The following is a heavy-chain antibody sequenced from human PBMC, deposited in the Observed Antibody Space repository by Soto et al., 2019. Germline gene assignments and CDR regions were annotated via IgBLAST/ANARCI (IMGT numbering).Heavy chain of an antibody. CDR3: AKDSSDYIAVADDAFDI. CDR1: GFTFSSYA. J-gene: IGHJ3*02. CDR2: ISGSGGRT. V-gene: IGHV3-23*01. Sequence: GGSLRLSCAASGFTFSSYAMSWVRQAPGKGLEWVSAISGSGGRTYYADSVKGRFTISRDNSKNTLYLQMNSLRAEDTAVYYCAKDSSDYIAVADDAFDIWGQGTMVTVSS. D-gene: IGHD6-19*01.